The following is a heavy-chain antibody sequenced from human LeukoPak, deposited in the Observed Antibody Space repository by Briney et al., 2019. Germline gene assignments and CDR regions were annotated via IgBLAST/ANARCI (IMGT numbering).Heavy chain of an antibody. CDR3: ARVGGYSYGYRWFDP. CDR2: IYYSGST. Sequence: SETLSLTCTVSGGSISSYYWSWIRQPPGKGLEWIGYIYYSGSTNYNPSLKSRVTISVDTSKNQFSLKLSSVTAADTAVYYCARVGGYSYGYRWFDPWGQGTLVTVSS. CDR1: GGSISSYY. D-gene: IGHD5-18*01. J-gene: IGHJ5*02. V-gene: IGHV4-59*01.